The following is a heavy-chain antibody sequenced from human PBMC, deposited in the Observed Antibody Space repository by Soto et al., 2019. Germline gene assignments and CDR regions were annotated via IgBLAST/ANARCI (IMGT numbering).Heavy chain of an antibody. CDR3: AKGYCRGGRCSNTA. Sequence: PGGSLRLSCAASGFTFSSYDMSWARQAPGKGLEWVSAISGSGGSTYYADSVKGRVTISRDNSKNTLDLQMNSLRAEDTAVYYCAKGYCRGGRCSNTAWGQGA. CDR1: GFTFSSYD. CDR2: ISGSGGST. D-gene: IGHD2-15*01. V-gene: IGHV3-23*01. J-gene: IGHJ5*02.